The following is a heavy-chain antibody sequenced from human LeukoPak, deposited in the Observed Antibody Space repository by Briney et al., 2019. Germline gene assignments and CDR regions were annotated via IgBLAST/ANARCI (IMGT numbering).Heavy chain of an antibody. CDR2: ISWNSGSI. J-gene: IGHJ3*02. Sequence: GGYLRLSCAASGFTFDDYAMHWVRQAPGKGLEWVSGISWNSGSIGYADSVKGRFTISRDNAKNSLYLQMNSLRAEDMALYYCAKDTAMVIGLTDAFGIWGQGTMVTVSS. V-gene: IGHV3-9*03. CDR1: GFTFDDYA. CDR3: AKDTAMVIGLTDAFGI. D-gene: IGHD5-18*01.